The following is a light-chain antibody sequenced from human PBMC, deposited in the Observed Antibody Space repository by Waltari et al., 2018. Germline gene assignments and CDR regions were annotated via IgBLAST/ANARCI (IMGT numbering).Light chain of an antibody. CDR3: QQYYSTPEPGAT. CDR1: QSVLYSSNNKNY. Sequence: DIVMTQSPDSLAVSLGERATINCKSSQSVLYSSNNKNYLAWYQQKPGQPPKLLIYWASTREFGVPDRFSGSGSGTDFTLTISSLQAEDVAVYYCQQYYSTPEPGATFGQGTKVEIK. CDR2: WAS. J-gene: IGKJ1*01. V-gene: IGKV4-1*01.